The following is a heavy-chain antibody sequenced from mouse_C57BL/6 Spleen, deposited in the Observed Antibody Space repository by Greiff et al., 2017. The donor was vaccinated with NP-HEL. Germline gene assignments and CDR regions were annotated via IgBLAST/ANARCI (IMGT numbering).Heavy chain of an antibody. CDR1: GYTFTSYW. J-gene: IGHJ4*01. Sequence: VQLQQPGAELVRPGSSVKLSCKASGYTFTSYWMHWVKQRPIQGLEWIGNTDPSDSETHYNQKFKDKATLTVDKSSSTAYMQLSSLTSEDSAVYYCARSGTVVGGMDYWGQGTSVTVSS. CDR2: TDPSDSET. CDR3: ARSGTVVGGMDY. V-gene: IGHV1-52*01. D-gene: IGHD1-1*01.